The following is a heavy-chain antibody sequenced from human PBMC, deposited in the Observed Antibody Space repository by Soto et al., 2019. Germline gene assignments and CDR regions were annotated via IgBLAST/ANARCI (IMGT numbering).Heavy chain of an antibody. Sequence: QVQLVESGGGVVQPGRSLRLSCAASGFTFSSYGMHWVRQAPGKGLEWVAVISYDGSNKYYADSVKGRFTISRDNSKNTLYLQMNSLRAKDTDVYYCAKGIRGYDFWSGYRYTYYYYGMDVWGQGTTVTVSS. J-gene: IGHJ6*02. CDR2: ISYDGSNK. D-gene: IGHD3-3*01. V-gene: IGHV3-30*18. CDR1: GFTFSSYG. CDR3: AKGIRGYDFWSGYRYTYYYYGMDV.